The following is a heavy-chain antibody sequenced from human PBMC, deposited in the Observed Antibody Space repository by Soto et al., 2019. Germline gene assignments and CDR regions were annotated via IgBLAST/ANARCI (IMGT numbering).Heavy chain of an antibody. Sequence: QVQLVESGGGVVQPGRSLRLSCAASGFTFRNYGMHWVRQAPGKGLEWLALISADEVNQYYADSVKGRFTISRDISKNPLYRQMTHLRPEDMAVDYCAKVRIAGRVRGAGYNDYWGSGTLVAVSS. CDR3: AKVRIAGRVRGAGYNDY. D-gene: IGHD3-10*01. J-gene: IGHJ4*02. CDR1: GFTFRNYG. CDR2: ISADEVNQ. V-gene: IGHV3-30*18.